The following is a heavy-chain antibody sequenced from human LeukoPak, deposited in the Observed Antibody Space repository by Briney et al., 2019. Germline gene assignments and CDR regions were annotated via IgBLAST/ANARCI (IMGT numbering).Heavy chain of an antibody. D-gene: IGHD4-17*01. CDR2: IYTSGST. CDR3: ARDQGYGDYDLDY. V-gene: IGHV4-61*02. CDR1: GGSISSGSYY. Sequence: SETLSLTCTVSGGSISSGSYYWSWIRQPAGKGLEGIGRIYTSGSTNYNPSLKSRVTISVDTSKNQFSLKLSSVTAADTAVYYCARDQGYGDYDLDYWGQGTLVTVSS. J-gene: IGHJ4*02.